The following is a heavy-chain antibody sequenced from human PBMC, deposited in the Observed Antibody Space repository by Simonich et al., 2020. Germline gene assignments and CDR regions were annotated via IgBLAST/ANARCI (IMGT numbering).Heavy chain of an antibody. D-gene: IGHD3-10*01. Sequence: GAEVKKPGASVKVSCKASGYTFTGYYMHWVRQAPGQWLEWMGRINPNSGGTNYAQKFQGRVTMTRDPSISTAYMELSRLRSDDTAVYDCARVPGIYYDYGMDVWGQGTTVTVSS. CDR2: INPNSGGT. V-gene: IGHV1-2*06. CDR1: GYTFTGYY. J-gene: IGHJ6*02. CDR3: ARVPGIYYDYGMDV.